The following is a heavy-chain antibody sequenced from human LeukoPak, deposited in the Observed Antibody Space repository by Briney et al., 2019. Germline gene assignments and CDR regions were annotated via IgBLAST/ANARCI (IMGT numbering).Heavy chain of an antibody. V-gene: IGHV3-7*01. CDR2: IKQDGSEK. D-gene: IGHD3-10*01. CDR1: GFTFSSYW. J-gene: IGHJ4*02. CDR3: ASGDGSGSYYSPNY. Sequence: GGSLRLSCAASGFTFSSYWMSWVRQAPGKGLEWVANIKQDGSEKYYVDSVKGRFTISRDNAKNSLYLQMNSLRAEDTAVYYCASGDGSGSYYSPNYWGQGTLVTVSS.